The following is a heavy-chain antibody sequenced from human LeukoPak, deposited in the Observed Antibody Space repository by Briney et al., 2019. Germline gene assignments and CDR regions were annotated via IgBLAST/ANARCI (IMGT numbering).Heavy chain of an antibody. Sequence: ETLSLTCAVYGGSFSGYYWSWIRQPPGKGLEWIGEINHSGSTNYNPSLKSRVTISVDTSKNQFSLKLSSVTAADTAVYYCARVPYDSSGSWGQGTLVTVSS. CDR3: ARVPYDSSGS. V-gene: IGHV4-34*01. CDR2: INHSGST. CDR1: GGSFSGYY. J-gene: IGHJ4*02. D-gene: IGHD3-22*01.